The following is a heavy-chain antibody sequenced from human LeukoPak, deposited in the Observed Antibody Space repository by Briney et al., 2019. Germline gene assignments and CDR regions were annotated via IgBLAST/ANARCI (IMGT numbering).Heavy chain of an antibody. CDR1: GFIFSDYY. CDR2: ISSSGTPK. V-gene: IGHV3-11*01. Sequence: GGSLRLSCGASGFIFSDYYMSWIRQAPGKGLEWVSYISSSGTPKYYADSVKGRFTISRDNAKKSLFLQMNSLRDEDTAVYYCVRDDGHHWFDFWGQGTLVTVSS. J-gene: IGHJ4*02. CDR3: VRDDGHHWFDF. D-gene: IGHD1-1*01.